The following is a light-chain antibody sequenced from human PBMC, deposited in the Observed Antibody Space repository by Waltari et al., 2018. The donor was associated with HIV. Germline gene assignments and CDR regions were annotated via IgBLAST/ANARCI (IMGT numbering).Light chain of an antibody. CDR1: QGISNY. J-gene: IGKJ5*01. V-gene: IGKV1-9*01. Sequence: DIQLTQSPSFLSASVGDRVTINCRPSQGISNYLAWYQQKPGSDPKLLIYAASTLQIGVPSRFSGSGSGTEFTLTITSLQAEDSATYYCQQLNSYPVTFGRGTRLEIK. CDR3: QQLNSYPVT. CDR2: AAS.